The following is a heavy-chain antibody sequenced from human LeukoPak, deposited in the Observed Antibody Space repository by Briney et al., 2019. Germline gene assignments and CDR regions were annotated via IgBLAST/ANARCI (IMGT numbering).Heavy chain of an antibody. CDR1: GYTFTDYY. Sequence: ASVKVSCKPSGYTFTDYYIHWVRQAPGQGLEWMGWVIPNSGGTNYAQQFQGRVTMTRDTSISTAYMELSGLTSDDRAVYYCARGRIGLGYDHWGQGTLVSVFS. J-gene: IGHJ4*02. CDR2: VIPNSGGT. D-gene: IGHD5-12*01. CDR3: ARGRIGLGYDH. V-gene: IGHV1-2*02.